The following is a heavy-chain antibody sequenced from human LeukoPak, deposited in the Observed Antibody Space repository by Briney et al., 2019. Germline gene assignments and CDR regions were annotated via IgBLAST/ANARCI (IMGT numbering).Heavy chain of an antibody. CDR1: GGSFSGYY. V-gene: IGHV4-34*01. Sequence: SETLSLTCAVYGGSFSGYYWSWIRQPPGKGLEWIGEINHSGSTNYNPSLKSRVTISVDTSKNQLSLKLSSVTAADTAVYYCARDSYDFWSGYEDFDYWGQGTLVTVSS. J-gene: IGHJ4*02. CDR3: ARDSYDFWSGYEDFDY. CDR2: INHSGST. D-gene: IGHD3-3*01.